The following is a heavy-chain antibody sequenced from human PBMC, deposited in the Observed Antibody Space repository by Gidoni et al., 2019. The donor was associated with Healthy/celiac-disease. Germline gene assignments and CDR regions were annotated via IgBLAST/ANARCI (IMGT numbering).Heavy chain of an antibody. V-gene: IGHV3-15*01. CDR2: IKSKTDGGTT. CDR1: GFTFSNAW. J-gene: IGHJ4*02. CDR3: TTGAPIDGAYCGGDCF. Sequence: EVQLVESGGGLVKPGGSLRLSCAASGFTFSNAWMSWVRQAPGKGLEWVGRIKSKTDGGTTDYAAPVKGRFTISRDDSKNTLYLQMNSLKTEDTAVYYCTTGAPIDGAYCGGDCFWGQGTLVTVSS. D-gene: IGHD2-21*02.